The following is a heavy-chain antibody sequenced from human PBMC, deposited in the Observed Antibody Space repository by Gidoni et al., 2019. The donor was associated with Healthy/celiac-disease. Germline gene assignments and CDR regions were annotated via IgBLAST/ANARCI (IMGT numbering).Heavy chain of an antibody. Sequence: EVQLVESGGGLVRPGGSLRLCCASSGFPFINGWMSWVRQAPGKGLEWVGRIKSKTDGGTTDDDARVKGRLNISRDDSKNTLYLQMNSLKTEDTAVYYCTTDPLVVVITVFDYWGQGTLVTVSS. D-gene: IGHD3-22*01. V-gene: IGHV3-15*01. CDR2: IKSKTDGGTT. CDR3: TTDPLVVVITVFDY. J-gene: IGHJ4*02. CDR1: GFPFINGW.